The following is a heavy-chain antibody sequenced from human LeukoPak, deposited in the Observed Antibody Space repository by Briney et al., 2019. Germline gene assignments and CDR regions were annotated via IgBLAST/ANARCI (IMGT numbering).Heavy chain of an antibody. CDR3: ARVPLWDYYDSSGYRYSFDY. J-gene: IGHJ4*02. Sequence: ASVKVSCKASGYTFTSHDINWVRQATGQGLEWMGWMNPNSGNTGYAQKFQGRVTMTRNTSISTAYMELSSLRSEDTAVYYCARVPLWDYYDSSGYRYSFDYWGQGTLVTVSS. D-gene: IGHD3-22*01. CDR2: MNPNSGNT. V-gene: IGHV1-8*01. CDR1: GYTFTSHD.